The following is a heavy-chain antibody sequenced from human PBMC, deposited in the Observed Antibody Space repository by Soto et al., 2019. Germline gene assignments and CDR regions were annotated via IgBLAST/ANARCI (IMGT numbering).Heavy chain of an antibody. CDR1: GFTFSSYA. J-gene: IGHJ4*02. V-gene: IGHV3-23*01. CDR2: ISGSGGST. Sequence: EVQLLESGGGLVQPGGSLRLSCAASGFTFSSYAMSWVRQAPGKGLEWVSAISGSGGSTYYADSVKGRFTISRDNSKNTLYLTMNSLRAEDTAVYYCASDVHIVVVVAATSYFDYWGQGTLVTVSS. D-gene: IGHD2-15*01. CDR3: ASDVHIVVVVAATSYFDY.